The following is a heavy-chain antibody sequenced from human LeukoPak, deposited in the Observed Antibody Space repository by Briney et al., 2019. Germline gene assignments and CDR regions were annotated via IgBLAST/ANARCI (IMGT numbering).Heavy chain of an antibody. CDR2: IKQDGSEK. Sequence: GGSLRLFCAASGFTFSSYWMSWVRQAPGKGLEWVANIKQDGSEKYYVDSVKGRFTISRDNAKNSLYLQMNSLRAEDTAVYYCARGAPYDYVWGSPIFDYWGQGTLVTVSS. CDR3: ARGAPYDYVWGSPIFDY. V-gene: IGHV3-7*03. J-gene: IGHJ4*02. CDR1: GFTFSSYW. D-gene: IGHD3-16*01.